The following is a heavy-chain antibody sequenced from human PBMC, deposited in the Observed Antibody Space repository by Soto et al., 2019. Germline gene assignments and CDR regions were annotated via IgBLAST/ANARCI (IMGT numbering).Heavy chain of an antibody. CDR1: GYTFTSCD. D-gene: IGHD3-3*01. CDR3: ARERKFDFWRKGLDV. Sequence: ASVKVSCKASGYTFTSCDINWVRQAPGQGLEWLGWMDPNSGSTGYAQNFQGRVTMTRNISINTAHMELSSLRSEDTAVYYCARERKFDFWRKGLDVWGQGTTVTVSS. CDR2: MDPNSGST. V-gene: IGHV1-8*01. J-gene: IGHJ6*02.